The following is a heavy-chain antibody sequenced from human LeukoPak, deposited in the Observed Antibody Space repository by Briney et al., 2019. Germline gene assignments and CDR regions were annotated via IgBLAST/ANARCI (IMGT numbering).Heavy chain of an antibody. Sequence: PGGSLRLSCAASGFIFSSYAMSRVRQAPGKGLEWVSAISGSGGGTYYADSVKGRFTVSRGNSKNRLYLQMNSLRAEDTAIYYCARGGAAAEIPYFDYWGQGTLVTVSS. J-gene: IGHJ4*02. CDR2: ISGSGGGT. CDR3: ARGGAAAEIPYFDY. CDR1: GFIFSSYA. V-gene: IGHV3-23*01. D-gene: IGHD6-13*01.